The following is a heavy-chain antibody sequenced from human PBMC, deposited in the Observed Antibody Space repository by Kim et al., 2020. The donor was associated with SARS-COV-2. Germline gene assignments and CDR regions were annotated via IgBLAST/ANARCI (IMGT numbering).Heavy chain of an antibody. CDR3: ARDRIGYCSSISCSLYFDY. J-gene: IGHJ4*02. CDR2: TYYSGST. V-gene: IGHV4-59*01. Sequence: SETLSLTCTVSGGSISSYSWSWIRQPPGKGLEWIGYTYYSGSTNYNPSLKSRVTISLDTSKNQFSLKLSSVTAADTAMYYCARDRIGYCSSISCSLYFDYWGQGTLVTVSS. CDR1: GGSISSYS. D-gene: IGHD2-2*01.